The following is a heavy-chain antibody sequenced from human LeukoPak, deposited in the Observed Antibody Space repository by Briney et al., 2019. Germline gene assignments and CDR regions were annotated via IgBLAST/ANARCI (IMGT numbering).Heavy chain of an antibody. CDR1: GFTFTSSA. Sequence: SVKVSCKASGFTFTSSAMQWVRQARGQRLESIGWIVVGSGNTNYAQKFQERVTITRDMSTSTAHMELSSLRSEDTAVYYSAADLSGTEGRMSDFYYTLFWGKGNTVTVSS. V-gene: IGHV1-58*02. CDR3: AADLSGTEGRMSDFYYTLF. J-gene: IGHJ6*03. D-gene: IGHD2-21*02. CDR2: IVVGSGNT.